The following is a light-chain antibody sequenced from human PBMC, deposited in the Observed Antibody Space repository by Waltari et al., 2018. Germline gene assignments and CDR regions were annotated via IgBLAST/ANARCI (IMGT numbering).Light chain of an antibody. V-gene: IGKV1-5*03. CDR1: KSITRW. CDR3: QHYDSYSAT. Sequence: DIQMTQSPSTLSASVGDRVTITCRASKSITRWLAWYQQKAGQAPKLLSYKASILESGVPSRFSGGGSGPEFTLTISSLQPDDFATYYCQHYDSYSATFGRGTKVEIK. CDR2: KAS. J-gene: IGKJ4*02.